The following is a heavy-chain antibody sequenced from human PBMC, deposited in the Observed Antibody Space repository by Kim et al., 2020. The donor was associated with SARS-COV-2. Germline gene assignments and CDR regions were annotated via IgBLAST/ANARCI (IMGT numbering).Heavy chain of an antibody. D-gene: IGHD6-13*01. Sequence: SETLSLTCTVSGGSISSSSYYWGWIRQPPGKGLEWIGSIYYSGSTYYNPSLKSRVTISVDTSKNQFSLKLSSVTAADTAVYYCARDRGGDSSSWYVGYWGQGTLVTVSS. CDR2: IYYSGST. J-gene: IGHJ4*02. CDR1: GGSISSSSYY. CDR3: ARDRGGDSSSWYVGY. V-gene: IGHV4-39*07.